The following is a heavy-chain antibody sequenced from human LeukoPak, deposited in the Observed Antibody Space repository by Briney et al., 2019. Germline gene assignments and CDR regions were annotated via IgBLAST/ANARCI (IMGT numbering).Heavy chain of an antibody. J-gene: IGHJ1*01. V-gene: IGHV3-33*01. CDR1: GFTFSGYG. CDR2: IWYDGSNS. D-gene: IGHD6-13*01. Sequence: PGGSLRLSCAASGFTFSGYGMHWVRQAPGKGLEWVAVIWYDGSNSYHADSVMGRFTISRDNSKNMLYLQMSGLRAEDTAVYYCVRADGQQLAREFFQYWGQGTLVTVSS. CDR3: VRADGQQLAREFFQY.